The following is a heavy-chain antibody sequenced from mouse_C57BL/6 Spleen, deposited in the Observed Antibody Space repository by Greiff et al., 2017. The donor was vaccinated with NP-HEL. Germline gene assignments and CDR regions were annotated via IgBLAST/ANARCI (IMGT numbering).Heavy chain of an antibody. CDR3: ARRTVFDV. CDR1: GYTFTSYW. J-gene: IGHJ1*03. CDR2: IDPSDSYT. V-gene: IGHV1-69*01. D-gene: IGHD1-1*01. Sequence: VQLQQPGAELVMPGASVKLSCKASGYTFTSYWMHWVKQRPGQGLEWIGEIDPSDSYTNYNQKFKGKSTLTVDKSSSTADMQLSSLTSEDSAVYYCARRTVFDVWGTGTTVTVSS.